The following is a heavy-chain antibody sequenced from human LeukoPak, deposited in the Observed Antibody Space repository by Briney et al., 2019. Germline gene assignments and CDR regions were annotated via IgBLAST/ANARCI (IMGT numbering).Heavy chain of an antibody. CDR1: GFTVSRNY. V-gene: IGHV3-53*01. CDR2: IYSGGSP. CDR3: ARMTYDPHGVDV. D-gene: IGHD5-12*01. J-gene: IGHJ6*04. Sequence: PGGSLRLSCAASGFTVSRNYMSWVRQAPGKGLEGVSVIYSGGSPYYADSVKGRFTISRDDSKNTLYPQMNSLSPEDTALYYCARMTYDPHGVDVWGKGTTVTVSS.